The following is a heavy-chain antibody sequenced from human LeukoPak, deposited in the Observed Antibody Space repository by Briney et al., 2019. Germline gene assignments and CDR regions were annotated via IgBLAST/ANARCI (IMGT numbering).Heavy chain of an antibody. V-gene: IGHV5-51*01. Sequence: GASLKISFQGSGYSFISYWIAWVRQMPGKGLEWMGIIYPGDSDTTYSPSFQGQVTISADKSINTAYLLWRSLKASDTAMYYCARSFAHVERYYFDYWGQGTLVSVSS. CDR1: GYSFISYW. CDR2: IYPGDSDT. J-gene: IGHJ4*02. CDR3: ARSFAHVERYYFDY. D-gene: IGHD1-1*01.